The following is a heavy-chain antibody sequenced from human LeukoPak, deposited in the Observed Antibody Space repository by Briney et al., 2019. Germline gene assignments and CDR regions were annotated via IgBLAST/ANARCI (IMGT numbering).Heavy chain of an antibody. Sequence: GGSLRLPCTASGFSLSSYAMHWVRQAPGKGLEYISAISSNGRSAYYANTVKGRFTICRDISKNMVYLQMGSLRPEDMAVYYCARVVPYYDFWRRPVDYWGQGILVTVST. D-gene: IGHD3-3*01. CDR3: ARVVPYYDFWRRPVDY. CDR2: ISSNGRSA. CDR1: GFSLSSYA. V-gene: IGHV3-64*01. J-gene: IGHJ4*02.